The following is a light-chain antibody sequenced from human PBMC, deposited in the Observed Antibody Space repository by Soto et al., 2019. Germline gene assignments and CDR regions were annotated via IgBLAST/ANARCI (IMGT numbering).Light chain of an antibody. J-gene: IGLJ1*01. V-gene: IGLV2-14*01. CDR2: DVS. CDR1: SSDVGAYNY. Sequence: QSALTQPASVSASPGQSITISCTGTSSDVGAYNYVSWYQQHPGKAPKLMIYDVSKRPSGVSNRFSGSKSGNTASLTISGLQAEDEADYYCSSYTSSSPYVFGTGTKLTVL. CDR3: SSYTSSSPYV.